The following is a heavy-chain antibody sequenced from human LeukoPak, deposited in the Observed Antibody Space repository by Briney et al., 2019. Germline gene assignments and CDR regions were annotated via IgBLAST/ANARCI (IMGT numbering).Heavy chain of an antibody. V-gene: IGHV3-30*18. CDR1: GFTFSSYG. J-gene: IGHJ3*02. D-gene: IGHD3-22*01. Sequence: GGSLRLSCAASGFTFSSYGMHWVRQAPGKGLEWVAVISYDGSNKYYADSVKGRFTISRDNSKNTLYLQMNSLRAEDTAVYYCAKGSHYYDSSGSRGAFDIWGQGTMVTVSS. CDR3: AKGSHYYDSSGSRGAFDI. CDR2: ISYDGSNK.